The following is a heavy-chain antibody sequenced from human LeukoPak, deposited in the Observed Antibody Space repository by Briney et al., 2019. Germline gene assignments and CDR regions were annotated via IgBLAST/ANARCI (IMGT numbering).Heavy chain of an antibody. J-gene: IGHJ4*02. CDR1: GYTLTELS. CDR3: ARWTTTYLDY. Sequence: ASVIVSCKVSGYTLTELSMHWVRQAPGKGLEWMGGFDPEDGETIYAQKFQGRVTMTRDTSTSTVYMELSSLRSEDSAVYYCARWTTTYLDYWGQGTLVTVSS. D-gene: IGHD4-11*01. CDR2: FDPEDGET. V-gene: IGHV1-24*01.